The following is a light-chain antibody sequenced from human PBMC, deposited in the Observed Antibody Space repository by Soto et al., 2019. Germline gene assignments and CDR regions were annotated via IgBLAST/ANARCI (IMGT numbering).Light chain of an antibody. CDR3: SSYTSSSK. Sequence: QSVLTQPASVSGSPGQSITISCTGTSSDVGGYNYVSWYQQHPGKAPKLMIYDVSNRPSGVSNRFSGSKSGNTASLTISGLQAEDEADYYCSSYTSSSKFGGGTKSPS. CDR2: DVS. CDR1: SSDVGGYNY. V-gene: IGLV2-14*01. J-gene: IGLJ3*02.